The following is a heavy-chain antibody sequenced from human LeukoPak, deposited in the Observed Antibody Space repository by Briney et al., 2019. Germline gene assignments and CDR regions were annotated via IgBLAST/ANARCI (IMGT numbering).Heavy chain of an antibody. CDR1: GFTFSSYW. CDR2: INTDGSST. Sequence: PGGSLRLSCAASGFTFSSYWMHWVRHAPGKGLVWVSRINTDGSSTTYADSVKGRFTISRDNAKNTLYLQMNSLRAEDTAVYYCARDRIQLWLRPNTGDDYWGQGTLVTVSS. V-gene: IGHV3-74*01. D-gene: IGHD5-18*01. J-gene: IGHJ4*02. CDR3: ARDRIQLWLRPNTGDDY.